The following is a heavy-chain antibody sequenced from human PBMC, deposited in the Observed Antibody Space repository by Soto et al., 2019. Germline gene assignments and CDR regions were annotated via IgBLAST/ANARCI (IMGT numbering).Heavy chain of an antibody. CDR1: GFTFSSYS. CDR2: ISGSGGST. J-gene: IGHJ3*02. CDR3: AKEDRLTIFGVAPASLVKDI. V-gene: IGHV3-23*04. Sequence: EVQLVESGGGLVKPGGSLRLSCAASGFTFSSYSMNWVRQAPGKGLEWVSAISGSGGSTYYADSVKGRFTISRDNSKNTLYLQMNSLRAEDTAVYYCAKEDRLTIFGVAPASLVKDIWGQGTMVTVSS. D-gene: IGHD3-3*01.